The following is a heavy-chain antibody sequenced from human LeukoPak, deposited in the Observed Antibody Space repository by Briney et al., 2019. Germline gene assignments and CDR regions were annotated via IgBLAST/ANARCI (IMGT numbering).Heavy chain of an antibody. V-gene: IGHV4-39*01. CDR2: IYYSGST. CDR3: ARFDTMVRNAFDI. CDR1: GGSISSSSYY. D-gene: IGHD3-10*01. J-gene: IGHJ3*02. Sequence: SETLSLTCTVSGGSISSSSYYWGWIRQPPGKGLEWIGSIYYSGSTYYNPSLKSRVTISVDTSKNQFSLKLSSVTAADTAVYYCARFDTMVRNAFDIWGQGTMVTVSS.